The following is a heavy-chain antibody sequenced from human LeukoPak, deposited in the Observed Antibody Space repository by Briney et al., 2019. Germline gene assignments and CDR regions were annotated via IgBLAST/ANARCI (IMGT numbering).Heavy chain of an antibody. CDR2: IYYSGST. CDR3: ARGGWSLDY. CDR1: GGSISSNY. J-gene: IGHJ4*02. V-gene: IGHV4-59*01. Sequence: TSETLSLTCTVSGGSISSNYWSWIRQPPGKGLEWIGYIYYSGSTYYNPSLESRVTISVDTSKNQFSLKLSSVTAADTAVYYCARGGWSLDYWGQGTLVTVSS.